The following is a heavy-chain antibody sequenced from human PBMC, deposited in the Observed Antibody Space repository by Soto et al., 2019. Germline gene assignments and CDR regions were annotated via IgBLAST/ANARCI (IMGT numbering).Heavy chain of an antibody. V-gene: IGHV4-39*01. CDR1: GGSISSSSYY. J-gene: IGHJ6*02. CDR3: ARPLLKYGMDV. D-gene: IGHD2-15*01. CDR2: IYYSGST. Sequence: PSETLSLTCTVSGGSISSSSYYWGWIRQPPGKGLEWIGSIYYSGSTYYNPSLKSRVTISVDTSKNQFSLKLSSVTAADTAVYYCARPLLKYGMDVWGQWTTVTVSS.